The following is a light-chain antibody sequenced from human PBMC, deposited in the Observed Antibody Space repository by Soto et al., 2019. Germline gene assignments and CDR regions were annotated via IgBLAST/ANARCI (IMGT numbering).Light chain of an antibody. J-gene: IGKJ3*01. CDR3: QQRSNWPPEVT. CDR2: DAS. Sequence: EIVLTQSPDTLSLSPGERATLSCRASQSVGSSLAWYQHKPGQAPRLIIYDASNRATGIPARFSGSGSGTEFTLTISSLEPEDFAVYYCQQRSNWPPEVTFGPGTKVDIK. CDR1: QSVGSS. V-gene: IGKV3-11*01.